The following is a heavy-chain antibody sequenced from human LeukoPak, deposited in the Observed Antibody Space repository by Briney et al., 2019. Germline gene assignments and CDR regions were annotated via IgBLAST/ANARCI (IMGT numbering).Heavy chain of an antibody. CDR3: ARDGVTQGAFDI. Sequence: SETLSLTCTVSGGSISSGGYYWSWIRQHPGKGLEWIGYIYYSGSTYYNPSLKSRVTISVDKSKNQFSLKLSSVTAADTAVYYCARDGVTQGAFDIWGQGTMVTVSS. J-gene: IGHJ3*02. V-gene: IGHV4-31*03. CDR1: GGSISSGGYY. D-gene: IGHD2-21*02. CDR2: IYYSGST.